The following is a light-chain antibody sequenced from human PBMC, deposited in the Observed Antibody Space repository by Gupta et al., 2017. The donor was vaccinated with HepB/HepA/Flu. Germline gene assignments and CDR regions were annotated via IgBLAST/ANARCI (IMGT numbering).Light chain of an antibody. CDR1: SSNIGSNT. Sequence: QSALTQPPSASGTPGQRVTISCSGSSSNIGSNTVNWYQQLPGTAPTLRSYSNNQRPSGVTDRFSGYKAGTYDSPDISGLQSEDEGDYYCEAWDDRLKGGMVGGGTQMTV. CDR3: EAWDDRLKGGM. V-gene: IGLV1-44*01. CDR2: SNN. J-gene: IGLJ2*01.